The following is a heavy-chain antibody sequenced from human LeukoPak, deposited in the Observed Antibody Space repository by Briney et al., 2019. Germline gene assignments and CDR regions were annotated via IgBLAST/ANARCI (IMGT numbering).Heavy chain of an antibody. CDR3: ATHRPHTGSYFGY. J-gene: IGHJ4*02. CDR1: GDSMSNYY. V-gene: IGHV4-4*07. D-gene: IGHD3-10*01. Sequence: SETLSLTCTVSGDSMSNYYWSWIRQPAGKGLEWLGRIFTSGTTKYNPSFQSRVTMSVDTSRNRISLKVTSVTAADTAVYYCATHRPHTGSYFGYWGQGILVTVSS. CDR2: IFTSGTT.